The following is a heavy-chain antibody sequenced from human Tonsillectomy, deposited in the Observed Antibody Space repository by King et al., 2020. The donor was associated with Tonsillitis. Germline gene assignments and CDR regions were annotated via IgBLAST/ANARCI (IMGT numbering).Heavy chain of an antibody. J-gene: IGHJ4*01. D-gene: IGHD3-22*01. V-gene: IGHV1-69*01. CDR2: LIPLFGTA. Sequence: VQLVQSGAEVKKPGSSVKVSCKASGGTFSSYAISWVRQAPGQGLEWMGGLIPLFGTANYAQKFQGRITIIADESTRTAYMELSSLRSEDTAVYYCARDYYDSSGYWFDYWGXXILVTVSS. CDR1: GGTFSSYA. CDR3: ARDYYDSSGYWFDY.